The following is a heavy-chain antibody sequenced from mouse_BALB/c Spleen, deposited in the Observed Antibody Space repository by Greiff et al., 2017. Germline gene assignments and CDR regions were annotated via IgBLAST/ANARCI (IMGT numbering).Heavy chain of an antibody. Sequence: EVKLVESGGGLVKPGGSLKLSCAASGFTFSSYAMSWVRQSPEKRLEWVAEISSGGSYTYYPDTVTGRFTISRDNAKNTLYLEMSSLRSEDTAMYYCARDYYGSRFAYWGQGTLVTVSA. CDR3: ARDYYGSRFAY. CDR1: GFTFSSYA. J-gene: IGHJ3*01. D-gene: IGHD1-1*01. V-gene: IGHV5-9-4*01. CDR2: ISSGGSYT.